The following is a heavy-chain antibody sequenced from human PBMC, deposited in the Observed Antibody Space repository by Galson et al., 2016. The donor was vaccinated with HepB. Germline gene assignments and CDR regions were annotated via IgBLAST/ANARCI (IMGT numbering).Heavy chain of an antibody. CDR3: ARGAPLGDYYHYMDV. V-gene: IGHV4-4*07. D-gene: IGHD1-26*01. J-gene: IGHJ6*03. Sequence: SETLSLTCTVSGGSISGYYWTWIRQSAGGGLEWLGHIYGTENIRYNPSLESRASMSLDMSKSQISLEVRSVTAADTAVYYCARGAPLGDYYHYMDVWGKGTSVTVSS. CDR1: GGSISGYY. CDR2: IYGTENI.